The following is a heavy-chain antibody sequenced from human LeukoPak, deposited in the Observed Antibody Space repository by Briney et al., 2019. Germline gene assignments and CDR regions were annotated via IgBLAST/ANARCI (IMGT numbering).Heavy chain of an antibody. J-gene: IGHJ5*02. CDR3: ARGSDYDNTRP. CDR2: IYYSGST. CDR1: GGSISSSSYY. Sequence: KPSETLSLTCTVSGGSISSSSYYWGWIRQPPGKGLEWIGSIYYSGSTYYNPSLKSRVTISVDTSKNQFSLKLSSVTAADTAVYYCARGSDYDNTRPWGQGTLVTVSS. V-gene: IGHV4-39*01. D-gene: IGHD3-22*01.